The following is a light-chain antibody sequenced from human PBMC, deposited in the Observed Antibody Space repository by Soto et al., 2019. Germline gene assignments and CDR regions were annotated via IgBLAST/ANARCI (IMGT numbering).Light chain of an antibody. CDR3: QQYHNWPRT. CDR2: AAS. V-gene: IGKV3-15*01. CDR1: QSVSSD. Sequence: EIVMTQSPATLSVSPGERATLSCRASQSVSSDLAWYQQKPGQTPSLLIYAASTRATGIPARFSGSGSVTEFTLTISSLQSEDFVVYYCQQYHNWPRTFGQGTKVQI. J-gene: IGKJ1*01.